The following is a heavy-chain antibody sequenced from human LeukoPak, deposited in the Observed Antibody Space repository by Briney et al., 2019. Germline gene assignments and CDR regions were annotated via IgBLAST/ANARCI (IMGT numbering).Heavy chain of an antibody. CDR3: TGAAGTSFVY. V-gene: IGHV3-73*01. CDR1: GFTFSGSA. J-gene: IGHJ4*02. CDR2: IRSKANSYAT. D-gene: IGHD6-13*01. Sequence: GGSLRLSCTASGFTFSGSAMHWVRQASGKGLEWVGRIRSKANSYATAYAASVKGRFTISRDDSKNTAYLQMNSLKTEDTAVYYCTGAAGTSFVYWGQGTLVTVSS.